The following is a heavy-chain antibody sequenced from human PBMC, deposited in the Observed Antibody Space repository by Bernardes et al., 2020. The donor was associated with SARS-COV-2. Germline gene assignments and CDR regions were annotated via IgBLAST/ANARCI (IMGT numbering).Heavy chain of an antibody. D-gene: IGHD2-15*01. CDR2: PYSPFTA. J-gene: IGHJ5*02. V-gene: IGHV4-59*01. CDR3: ARDLAYCSTGSCYRRFDP. CDR1: VVPFSTYH. Sequence: SQIRFFFCPGAVVPFSTYHLSCILGFAVPVLHCSRIPYSPFTASYNPSLKSRVAISVDTSRNQFSLKLSSVTAADTAVYYCARDLAYCSTGSCYRRFDPWGQGTLVTVSS.